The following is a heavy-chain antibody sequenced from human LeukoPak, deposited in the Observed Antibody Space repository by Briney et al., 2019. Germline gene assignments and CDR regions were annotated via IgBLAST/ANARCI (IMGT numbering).Heavy chain of an antibody. CDR1: GFRFSDYY. D-gene: IGHD6-13*01. CDR3: ARIGSSWPNWFDP. CDR2: TTSSGSTI. V-gene: IGHV3-11*01. Sequence: GGSLRLSCAASGFRFSDYYMTWIRQAPGKGLEWVSHTTSSGSTIHYADSVKGRFTISRDNAKNSLYLQMSSLRAEDTAVYYCARIGSSWPNWFDPWGQGTLVTVSS. J-gene: IGHJ5*02.